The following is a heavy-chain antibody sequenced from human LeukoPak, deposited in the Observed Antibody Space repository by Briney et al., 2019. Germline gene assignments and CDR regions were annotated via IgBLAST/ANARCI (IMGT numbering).Heavy chain of an antibody. CDR1: GFTFSSYS. V-gene: IGHV3-21*01. J-gene: IGHJ6*03. D-gene: IGHD4-23*01. Sequence: GGSLRLSCAASGFTFSSYSMNWVRQAPGKGLEWVSSISSSSSYIYYADSVKGRFTISRDNVKNSLYLQMNSLRAEDTAVYYCARDGNGDYYYYMDVWGKGTTVTASS. CDR2: ISSSSSYI. CDR3: ARDGNGDYYYYMDV.